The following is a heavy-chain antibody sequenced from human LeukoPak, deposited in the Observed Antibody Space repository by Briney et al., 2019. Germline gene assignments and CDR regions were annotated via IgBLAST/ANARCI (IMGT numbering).Heavy chain of an antibody. CDR1: GYTFTGYY. D-gene: IGHD3-10*01. J-gene: IGHJ5*02. Sequence: SVKVSCKASGYTFTGYYMHWVRHAPGQWLEWMGWINPNSGGTNYAQKFEGWVTMTRDTSISTAYMELSRLTSDDTAVYYCARGFRGVILNWFDPSGHGTLVTVSP. V-gene: IGHV1-2*04. CDR2: INPNSGGT. CDR3: ARGFRGVILNWFDP.